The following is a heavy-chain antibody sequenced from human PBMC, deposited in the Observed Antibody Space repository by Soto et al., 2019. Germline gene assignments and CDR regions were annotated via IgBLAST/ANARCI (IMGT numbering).Heavy chain of an antibody. CDR2: VGGSGDGT. V-gene: IGHV3-23*01. Sequence: GCLRVSGVAAGLTLSTYTMTWVRQAPGKGLEWVSSVGGSGDGTYYADSVKGRFTISRDNSKNTLYLQMNRLRAEDTAIYYCANAREVTLVRISLAQWGRGTLVSVSS. CDR3: ANAREVTLVRISLAQ. CDR1: GLTLSTYT. J-gene: IGHJ4*02. D-gene: IGHD3-10*01.